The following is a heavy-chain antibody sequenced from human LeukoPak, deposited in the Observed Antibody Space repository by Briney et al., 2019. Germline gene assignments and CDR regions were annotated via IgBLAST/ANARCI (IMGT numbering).Heavy chain of an antibody. CDR1: GFTFSSYA. V-gene: IGHV3-64*01. D-gene: IGHD3-22*01. CDR2: ISSNGGST. J-gene: IGHJ4*02. CDR3: ARSLYYDSSGCGY. Sequence: QPGGSLRLSCAASGFTFSSYAMHWVRQAPGKGLEYVSAISSNGGSTYYANSVKGRFTISRDNSKNTLYLQMGSLRAEDMAVYYCARSLYYDSSGCGYWGQGTLVTVSS.